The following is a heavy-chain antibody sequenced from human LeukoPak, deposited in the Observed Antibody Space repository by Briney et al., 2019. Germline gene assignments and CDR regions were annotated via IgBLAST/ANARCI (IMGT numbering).Heavy chain of an antibody. J-gene: IGHJ4*02. V-gene: IGHV4-34*01. Sequence: PSETLSLTCAVYGGSFSGYYWSWIRQPPGKGLEWIGEINHSGSSNYNPSLKSRVTMSIDTSKNQFSLKLSSVTAADTALYYCARGTGLGVATIVVAPAFFDYWGQGTLVAVSS. CDR3: ARGTGLGVATIVVAPAFFDY. CDR1: GGSFSGYY. CDR2: INHSGSS. D-gene: IGHD5-12*01.